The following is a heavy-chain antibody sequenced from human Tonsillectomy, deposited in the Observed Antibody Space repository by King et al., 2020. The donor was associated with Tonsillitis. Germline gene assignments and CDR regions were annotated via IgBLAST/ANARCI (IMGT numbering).Heavy chain of an antibody. V-gene: IGHV2-5*02. J-gene: IGHJ3*02. CDR2: IYWDDDK. CDR3: AHTETTVVRSSAFDI. CDR1: GFSLSTSGVG. Sequence: ITLKESGPTLVKPPQTLTLTCTFSGFSLSTSGVGVGWIRQPPGKALEWLALIYWDDDKRYSPSLKSRLTITKDTSKNQVVLTMTNMDPVDTATYYCAHTETTVVRSSAFDIWGQGTMVTVSS. D-gene: IGHD4-23*01.